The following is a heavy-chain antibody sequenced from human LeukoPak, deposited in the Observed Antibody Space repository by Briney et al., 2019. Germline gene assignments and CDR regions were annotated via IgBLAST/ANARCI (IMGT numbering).Heavy chain of an antibody. CDR3: AKDSGIGAALYYFDY. CDR1: GFTFSTYS. D-gene: IGHD6-25*01. CDR2: ISTSSGYI. V-gene: IGHV3-21*01. Sequence: GGSLRLSCAASGFTFSTYSMNWVRQAPGKGLEWVSSISTSSGYIYYADSVKGRFTISRDNAKNSLYLQMNSLRAEDTAVYYCAKDSGIGAALYYFDYWGQGTLVTVSS. J-gene: IGHJ4*02.